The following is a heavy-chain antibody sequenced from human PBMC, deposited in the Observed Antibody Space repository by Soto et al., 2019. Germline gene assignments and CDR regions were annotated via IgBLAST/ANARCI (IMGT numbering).Heavy chain of an antibody. CDR1: GYTFTNYA. V-gene: IGHV1-3*04. J-gene: IGHJ5*02. CDR3: ARGQATFDP. CDR2: INTANGDT. Sequence: QIQLVQSGAEMKKPGASVKVSCKASGYTFTNYAMHWVRQAPGQSLGWMGRINTANGDTIYSQNFQGRVTITRDASGRTVYLELSSLRFEVSAVYYCARGQATFDPWGQGTLVTVSS.